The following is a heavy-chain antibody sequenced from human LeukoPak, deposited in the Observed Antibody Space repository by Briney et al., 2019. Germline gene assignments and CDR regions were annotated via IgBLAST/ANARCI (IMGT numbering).Heavy chain of an antibody. J-gene: IGHJ4*02. CDR3: AKSRGGYNYFDY. V-gene: IGHV3-23*01. CDR1: GFTFSSYA. CDR2: ISNSGGYT. Sequence: GGSLRLSCAASGFTFSSYAMNWVRQAPGKGLEWVSAISNSGGYTYYADSVKGRFTISRDNSKNTLYLQMNSLRAEDTAVYYCAKSRGGYNYFDYWGQGTLVTVSS. D-gene: IGHD3-22*01.